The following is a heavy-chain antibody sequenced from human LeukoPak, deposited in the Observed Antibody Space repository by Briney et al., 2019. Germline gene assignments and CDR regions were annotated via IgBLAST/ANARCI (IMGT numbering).Heavy chain of an antibody. Sequence: PGGSLRLSCAASGIYDMSWVRQAPGKGLEWVSSISDYNENTYYADSVKGRFTISRDNSKNTLYLQMNSLRAEDTAVYYCAKGLRFLEWLSYFDYWGQGTLVTVSS. CDR1: GIYD. CDR3: AKGLRFLEWLSYFDY. V-gene: IGHV3-23*01. J-gene: IGHJ4*02. CDR2: ISDYNENT. D-gene: IGHD3-3*01.